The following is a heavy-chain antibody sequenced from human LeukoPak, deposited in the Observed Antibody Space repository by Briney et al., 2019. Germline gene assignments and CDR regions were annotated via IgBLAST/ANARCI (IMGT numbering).Heavy chain of an antibody. V-gene: IGHV7-4-1*02. CDR3: ARDGKDIVEQNWFDP. Sequence: GASVKVSCKASGYTFTSYAMNWVRQAPGQGLEWMGWINTNTGNPTYAQGFTGRFVFSLDTSVSTAYLQISSLKAEDTAVYYCARDGKDIVEQNWFDPWGQGTLVTVSS. D-gene: IGHD2-15*01. J-gene: IGHJ5*02. CDR2: INTNTGNP. CDR1: GYTFTSYA.